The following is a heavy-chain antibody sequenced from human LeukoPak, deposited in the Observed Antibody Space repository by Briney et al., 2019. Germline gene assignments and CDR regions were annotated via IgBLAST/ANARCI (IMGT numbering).Heavy chain of an antibody. CDR1: GGSISSYY. Sequence: PSETLSLTCTVSGGSISSYYWSWIRQPPGKGLEWIGYIYYSGSTNYNPSLKSRVTISVDTSKNQFSLKLSSVTAADTAVYYCARHHPWAVAGRVYFDYWGQGTLVTVSS. CDR3: ARHHPWAVAGRVYFDY. D-gene: IGHD6-19*01. J-gene: IGHJ4*02. CDR2: IYYSGST. V-gene: IGHV4-59*08.